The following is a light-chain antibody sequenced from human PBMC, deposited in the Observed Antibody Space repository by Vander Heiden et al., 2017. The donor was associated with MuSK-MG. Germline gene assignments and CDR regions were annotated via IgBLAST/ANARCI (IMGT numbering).Light chain of an antibody. Sequence: QSALTQPASVSGSPGQSITISCTGTSSDVGGYNYVSWYQQHPCKAPKLMVYDVSNRPSGVSSRFSGSKSGNAASLTISGLQAEDEADYYCSSYKNSRSLHVVFGGGTKLTVL. J-gene: IGLJ2*01. CDR1: SSDVGGYNY. CDR2: DVS. V-gene: IGLV2-14*03. CDR3: SSYKNSRSLHVV.